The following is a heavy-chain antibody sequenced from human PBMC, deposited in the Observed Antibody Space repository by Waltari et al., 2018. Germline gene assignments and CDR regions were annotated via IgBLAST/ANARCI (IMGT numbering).Heavy chain of an antibody. V-gene: IGHV1-46*01. CDR2: INPSGGST. D-gene: IGHD1-26*01. CDR3: ARDSSVGYGMDV. Sequence: QVQLVQSGAEVKKPGASVKVSCKASGYTFTSYDINWVRQATGQGLEWMGIINPSGGSTSYAQKFQGRVTMTRDTSTSTVYMELSSLRSEDTAVYYCARDSSVGYGMDVWGQGTTVTVSS. J-gene: IGHJ6*02. CDR1: GYTFTSYD.